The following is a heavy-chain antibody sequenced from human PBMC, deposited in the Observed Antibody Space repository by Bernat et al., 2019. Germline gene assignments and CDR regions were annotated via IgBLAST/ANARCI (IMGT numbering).Heavy chain of an antibody. CDR3: ARGGFGGYLRPYYFDY. V-gene: IGHV3-33*01. CDR1: GFTFSSYG. CDR2: IWYDGSNK. Sequence: QVQLVESGGGVVQPGRSLRISCAASGFTFSSYGMHWVRQAPGKGLEWVAVIWYDGSNKYYADSVKGRFTISRDNSKNTLYLQMNSLRAEDTAVYYCARGGFGGYLRPYYFDYWGQGTLVTVSS. J-gene: IGHJ4*02. D-gene: IGHD3-16*01.